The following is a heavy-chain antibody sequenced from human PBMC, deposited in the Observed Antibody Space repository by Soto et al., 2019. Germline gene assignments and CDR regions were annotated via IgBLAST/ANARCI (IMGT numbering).Heavy chain of an antibody. CDR2: ISGSGGST. CDR1: GFTFSSYA. D-gene: IGHD3-3*01. J-gene: IGHJ6*02. CDR3: AKESGLLEWLTYYYYYGMDV. Sequence: EVQLLESGGGLVQPGGSLRLSCAASGFTFSSYAMSWVRQAPGKGLEWVSAISGSGGSTYYADSVKGRFTISRDNSKNTLYLQMNSLRAEDTAVYYCAKESGLLEWLTYYYYYGMDVWGQGTTVTVSS. V-gene: IGHV3-23*01.